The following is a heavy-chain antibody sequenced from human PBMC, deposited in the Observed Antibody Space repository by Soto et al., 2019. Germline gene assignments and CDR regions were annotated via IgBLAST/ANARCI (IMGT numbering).Heavy chain of an antibody. D-gene: IGHD3-16*01. CDR1: GYSFTSNW. CDR3: ARHQRDDASRKIDC. J-gene: IGHJ4*02. V-gene: IGHV5-51*01. Sequence: GESLKISCQGSGYSFTSNWIGWVRQMPGKGLEWMGIINPADSDIKYSPSFQGQVTISADKSIGTAYLQWSSLKASDTAMYYCARHQRDDASRKIDCWGQGTLVTVST. CDR2: INPADSDI.